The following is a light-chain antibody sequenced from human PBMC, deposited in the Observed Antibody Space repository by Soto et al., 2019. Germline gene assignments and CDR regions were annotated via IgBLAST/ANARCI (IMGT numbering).Light chain of an antibody. Sequence: DIQMTQSPSSLSASLGDRVTITCRASQSISTYLNWYQQKPGRAPQVLIYDASTLQKGVPSRFSGSGFGTEFTLNISSLQPDDFATYSCQQYHGFPYTFGQGTKVQIK. CDR2: DAS. V-gene: IGKV1-39*01. CDR3: QQYHGFPYT. CDR1: QSISTY. J-gene: IGKJ2*01.